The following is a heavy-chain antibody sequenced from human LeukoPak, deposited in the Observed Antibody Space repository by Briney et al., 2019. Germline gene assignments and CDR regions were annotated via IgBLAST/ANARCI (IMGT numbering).Heavy chain of an antibody. CDR3: ARGAYCSSTSCYISWFDP. J-gene: IGHJ5*02. D-gene: IGHD2-2*02. V-gene: IGHV4-59*01. CDR2: IYYSGST. CDR1: GGSISSYY. Sequence: SETLFLTCTVSGGSISSYYWSWIRQPPGKGLEWIGYIYYSGSTNYNPSLKSRVTISVDTSKNQFSLKLSSVTAADTAVYYCARGAYCSSTSCYISWFDPWGQGTLVTVSS.